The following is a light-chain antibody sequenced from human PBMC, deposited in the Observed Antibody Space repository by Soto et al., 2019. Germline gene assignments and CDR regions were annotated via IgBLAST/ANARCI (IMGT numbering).Light chain of an antibody. Sequence: EIVLTQSPGTLSLSPGERATLSCRASQSVSSSYLAWYQQKPGQAPRLLIYGASSRATGIPDRFSGSGSGTDFTLTISRLEPEDFAVYYCQHRRLTFGPGTKVDIK. J-gene: IGKJ3*01. CDR2: GAS. V-gene: IGKV3-20*01. CDR1: QSVSSSY. CDR3: QHRRLT.